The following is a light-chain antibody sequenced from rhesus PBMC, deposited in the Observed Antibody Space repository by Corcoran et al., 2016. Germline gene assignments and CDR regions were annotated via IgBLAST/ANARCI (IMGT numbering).Light chain of an antibody. V-gene: IGKV1-25*01. J-gene: IGKJ2*01. CDR1: QGITND. Sequence: DIQMTQSPSSLSASVGDRVTITCRASQGITNDLAWYQQKPGENPKLLIYEATSLQSGISSRFSGSGSGTDFTLTISSLQPEDFATYYCQHYYSIPYSFGQGTKVEIK. CDR2: EAT. CDR3: QHYYSIPYS.